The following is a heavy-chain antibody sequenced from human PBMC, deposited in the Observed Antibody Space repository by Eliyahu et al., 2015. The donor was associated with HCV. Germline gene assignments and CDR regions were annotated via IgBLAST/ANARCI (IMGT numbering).Heavy chain of an antibody. V-gene: IGHV3-48*02. CDR3: ARGYIYGDFTGYNWFDP. CDR1: GFTFSSYS. J-gene: IGHJ5*02. CDR2: ISSSSSTI. Sequence: EVQLVESGGGLVQPGGSXRLSCAASGFTFSSYSMNWVRQAPGKGLEWVSYISSSSSTIYYADSVKGRFTISRDNAKNSLYLQMNSLRDEDTAVYYCARGYIYGDFTGYNWFDPWGQGTLVTVSS. D-gene: IGHD4-17*01.